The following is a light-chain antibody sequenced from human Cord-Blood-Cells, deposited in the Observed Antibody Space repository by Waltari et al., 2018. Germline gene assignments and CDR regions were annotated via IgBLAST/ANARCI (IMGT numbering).Light chain of an antibody. CDR2: AAS. Sequence: DIQMTQSPYSLSASVGDRVPITCRASQSISSYLNWYQQKPGKAPKLLIYAASSLQSGVPSRFSGSGSGTDFTLTISSLQPEDFATYYCRQSYSTPPGTFGQGTKVEIK. V-gene: IGKV1-39*01. CDR3: RQSYSTPPGT. J-gene: IGKJ1*01. CDR1: QSISSY.